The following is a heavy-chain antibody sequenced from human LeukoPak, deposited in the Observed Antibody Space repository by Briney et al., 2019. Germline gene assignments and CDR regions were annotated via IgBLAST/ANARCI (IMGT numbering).Heavy chain of an antibody. CDR3: AKDIRPGAWYFDY. Sequence: GRSLRLSCAASGFTFDDYAMHWVRQAPGKGLEWVSGISWNSGSIGYADSVKGRFTISRDNAKNSLYLQMNSLRAEDTALNYCAKDIRPGAWYFDYWGQGTLVTVSS. J-gene: IGHJ4*02. V-gene: IGHV3-9*01. CDR1: GFTFDDYA. CDR2: ISWNSGSI. D-gene: IGHD6-19*01.